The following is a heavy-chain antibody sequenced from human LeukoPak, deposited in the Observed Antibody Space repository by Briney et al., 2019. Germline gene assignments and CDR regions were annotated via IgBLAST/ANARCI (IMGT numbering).Heavy chain of an antibody. D-gene: IGHD3-22*01. V-gene: IGHV4-59*01. CDR1: GVSISSYY. CDR2: IYYSGST. Sequence: SETLSLTCTVSGVSISSYYWSWVRQPPGKGLEWIGYIYYSGSTNYNPSLKSRVTISVDTSKNQFSLKLSSVTAADTAVYYCAREVYDSSGYSLDYWGQGTLSPSPQ. CDR3: AREVYDSSGYSLDY. J-gene: IGHJ4*02.